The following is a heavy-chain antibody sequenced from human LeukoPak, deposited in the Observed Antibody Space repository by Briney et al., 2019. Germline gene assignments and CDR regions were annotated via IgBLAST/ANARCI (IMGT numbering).Heavy chain of an antibody. CDR2: IYYSGSI. D-gene: IGHD1-26*01. V-gene: IGHV4-59*01. Sequence: SESLSLTCTVSGGSISSYHWSWIRQPPGKGLEWIGYIYYSGSINYNPSLESRVTISVDTSKNQFSLRLSSMTAADTAVYYCARVGSGSYDYWGQGTQVTVSS. CDR1: GGSISSYH. CDR3: ARVGSGSYDY. J-gene: IGHJ4*02.